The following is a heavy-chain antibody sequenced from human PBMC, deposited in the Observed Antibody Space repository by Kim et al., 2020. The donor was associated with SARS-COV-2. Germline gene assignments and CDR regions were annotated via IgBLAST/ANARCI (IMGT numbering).Heavy chain of an antibody. V-gene: IGHV3-30*18. J-gene: IGHJ6*02. CDR1: GFTFSSYG. D-gene: IGHD3-3*01. CDR3: AKDIRLSVYAPMDV. Sequence: GGSLRLSCAASGFTFSSYGMHWVRQGPGKGLEWVAVISYDGSNKDHADSVKGRFTISRDNSKNTLYLQMNSLRAEDTAVYYCAKDIRLSVYAPMDVWGQGTTVTVSS. CDR2: ISYDGSNK.